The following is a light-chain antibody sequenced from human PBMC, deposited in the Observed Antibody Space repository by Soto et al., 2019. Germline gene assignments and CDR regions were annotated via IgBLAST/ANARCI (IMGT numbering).Light chain of an antibody. Sequence: ENVLTQSPATLSLYPGERATLSCRASQSVSSSYLAWYQQKPGQAPRLLIYDASNRATGIPARFSGSGSGTDFTLTISSLQPEDFGTYYCQQSFSTPRTFGQGTKVDI. J-gene: IGKJ1*01. CDR1: QSVSSSY. V-gene: IGKV3D-20*02. CDR3: QQSFSTPRT. CDR2: DAS.